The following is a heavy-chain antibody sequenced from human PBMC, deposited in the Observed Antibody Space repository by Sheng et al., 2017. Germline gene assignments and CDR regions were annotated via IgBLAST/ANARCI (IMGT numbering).Heavy chain of an antibody. D-gene: IGHD6-13*01. CDR2: ISPYNGNT. J-gene: IGHJ5*02. V-gene: IGHV1-18*01. CDR3: ARDAAAALDL. Sequence: QVQLVHSRAEMKKPGASVRVSCKASGYTFSSYGISWVRQAPGQGLEWMGWISPYNGNTKYAQKFQGRVTITADESTSTAYIELSSLRSEDTAVYYCARDAAAALDLWGQGTLVTVSS. CDR1: GYTFSSYG.